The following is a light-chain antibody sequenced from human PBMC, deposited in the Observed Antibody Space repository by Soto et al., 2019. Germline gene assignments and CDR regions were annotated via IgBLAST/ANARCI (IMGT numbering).Light chain of an antibody. CDR1: QSVSSN. J-gene: IGKJ3*01. Sequence: EIVLTQSPATLSVSPGERATLSCRASQSVSSNLAWYQQKPGQAPRLLIFGASTRATGIPARFRGSGSGTEFTLTISSLQSEDFEVYYCQQYNNWPFTFGPGTRWIS. V-gene: IGKV3-15*01. CDR2: GAS. CDR3: QQYNNWPFT.